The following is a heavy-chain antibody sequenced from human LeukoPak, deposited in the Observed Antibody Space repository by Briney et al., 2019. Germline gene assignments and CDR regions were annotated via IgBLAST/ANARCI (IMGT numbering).Heavy chain of an antibody. J-gene: IGHJ3*02. Sequence: PGGSLRLSCAASGLTFSRYAMNWVRQAPGKGLEWVAVLSYDGSNKYYADSVRGRFTISRDNSKNTLYLQMNSLRAEDTAVYYCARGVWRDYYAFDIWGQGTMVTVSS. D-gene: IGHD3-3*01. CDR3: ARGVWRDYYAFDI. V-gene: IGHV3-30-3*01. CDR1: GLTFSRYA. CDR2: LSYDGSNK.